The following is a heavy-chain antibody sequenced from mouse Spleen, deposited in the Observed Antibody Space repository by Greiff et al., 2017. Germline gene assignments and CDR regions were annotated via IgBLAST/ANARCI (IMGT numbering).Heavy chain of an antibody. Sequence: VQLQESGAELVKPGASVKMSCKASGYTFTSYWITWVKQRPGQGLEWIGDIYPGSGSTNYNEKFKSKATLTVDTSSSTAYMQLSSLTSEDSAVYYCAREDYFFDYWGQGTTLTVSS. V-gene: IGHV1-55*01. CDR1: GYTFTSYW. CDR2: IYPGSGST. CDR3: AREDYFFDY. J-gene: IGHJ2*01.